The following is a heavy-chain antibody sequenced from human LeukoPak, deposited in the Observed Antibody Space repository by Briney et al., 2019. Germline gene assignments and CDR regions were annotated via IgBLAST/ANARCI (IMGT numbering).Heavy chain of an antibody. D-gene: IGHD2-15*01. CDR3: ARGMGYCSGGSCRGPRVNYYYYYMDV. J-gene: IGHJ6*03. CDR2: INPNSGGT. Sequence: ASVKVSCKASGYTFTGYYMHWVRQAPGQGLGWMGWINPNSGGTNYAQKFQGRVTMTRDTSISTAYMELSRLRSDDTAVYYCARGMGYCSGGSCRGPRVNYYYYYMDVWGKGTTVTVSS. V-gene: IGHV1-2*02. CDR1: GYTFTGYY.